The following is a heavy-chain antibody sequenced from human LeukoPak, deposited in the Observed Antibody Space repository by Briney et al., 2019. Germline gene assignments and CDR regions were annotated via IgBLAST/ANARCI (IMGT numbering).Heavy chain of an antibody. CDR2: IYHSGST. J-gene: IGHJ4*02. V-gene: IGHV4-30-2*01. Sequence: SETLSLTYAVSGGSISSGGYSWSWSRQPPGKGLEWIGYIYHSGSTYYNPSLKSRVTISVDRSKNQFSLKLSSVTAADTAVYYCPRGRPMVLFDYWGQGTLVTVSS. CDR3: PRGRPMVLFDY. CDR1: GGSISSGGYS. D-gene: IGHD3-10*01.